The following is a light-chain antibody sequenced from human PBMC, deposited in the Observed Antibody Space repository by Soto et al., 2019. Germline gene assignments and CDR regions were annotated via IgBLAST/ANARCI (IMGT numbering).Light chain of an antibody. CDR3: QQYNNLPRT. Sequence: IELSQSPATLSFTPGKSTTLSCRASQNISNYLIWYQQKPGQAPRLLIYDASNRATGIPARFSGSGSGTDFTLTISSLQSEDFAVYYCQQYNNLPRTFGQGTKVDI. V-gene: IGKV3-11*01. CDR1: QNISNY. J-gene: IGKJ1*01. CDR2: DAS.